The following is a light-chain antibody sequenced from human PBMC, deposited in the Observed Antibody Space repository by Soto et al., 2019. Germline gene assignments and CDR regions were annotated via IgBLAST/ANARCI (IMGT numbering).Light chain of an antibody. J-gene: IGKJ4*01. CDR3: MQALQTPRT. Sequence: DFVMTQSPLSLHVTHGEPASISCRSSPSLMHSNGYNYLDWYLQKPGQSPQLLIYLGSNRASVVNDRFSGSGSGTDFTMKISRVDDEDVEVSYCMQALQTPRTFGGATNVEIQ. CDR1: PSLMHSNGYNY. CDR2: LGS. V-gene: IGKV2-28*01.